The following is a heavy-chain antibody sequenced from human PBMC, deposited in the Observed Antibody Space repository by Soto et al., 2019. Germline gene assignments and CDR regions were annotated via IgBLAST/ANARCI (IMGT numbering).Heavy chain of an antibody. D-gene: IGHD4-4*01. CDR2: INPSGGST. V-gene: IGHV1-46*01. CDR3: ASKTTVGTDYYYYGMDV. Sequence: ASVKVSCTASGYTFTSYYMHWVRQAPGQGLEWMGIINPSGGSTSYAQKFQGRVTMTRDTSTSTVYMELSSLRSEDTAVYYCASKTTVGTDYYYYGMDVWGQGTTVTVSS. CDR1: GYTFTSYY. J-gene: IGHJ6*02.